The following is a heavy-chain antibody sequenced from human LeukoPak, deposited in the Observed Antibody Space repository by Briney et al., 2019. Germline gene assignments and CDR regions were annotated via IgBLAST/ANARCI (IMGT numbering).Heavy chain of an antibody. D-gene: IGHD2-15*01. Sequence: SETLSLTCAVYGGSFSGYYWSWIRQPPGKGLEWIGDINHSGSTNYNPSLKSRVTISVDTTKNQLSLKLTSVTAADTAVYYCARGGIVVVVAAPGTGYFQHWGQGTLVTVSS. CDR3: ARGGIVVVVAAPGTGYFQH. V-gene: IGHV4-34*01. J-gene: IGHJ1*01. CDR1: GGSFSGYY. CDR2: INHSGST.